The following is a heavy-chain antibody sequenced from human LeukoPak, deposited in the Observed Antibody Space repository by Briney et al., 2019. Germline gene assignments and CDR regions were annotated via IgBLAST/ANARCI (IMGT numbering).Heavy chain of an antibody. CDR1: GYTFTEFS. D-gene: IGHD1-1*01. V-gene: IGHV1-24*01. Sequence: VKVSCKVSGYTFTEFSMHWVRQVPGRGLEWMGGFDPEHGETIYAQKFQGRVTMTEDTSTYTAYMELSSLRSEDAAVYFCATSQFTLEPTEFPYYHYMDVWGKGTTVTISS. CDR2: FDPEHGET. CDR3: ATSQFTLEPTEFPYYHYMDV. J-gene: IGHJ6*03.